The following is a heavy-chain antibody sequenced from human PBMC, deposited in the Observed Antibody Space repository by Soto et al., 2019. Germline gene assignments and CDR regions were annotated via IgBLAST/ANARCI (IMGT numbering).Heavy chain of an antibody. CDR2: IYHSGST. CDR1: GYSLSSGYS. V-gene: IGHV4-38-2*02. J-gene: IGHJ4*02. CDR3: ARDPPYYYDTSGYFDY. D-gene: IGHD3-22*01. Sequence: SETLSLTCAVSGYSLSSGYSWGWVRQPPGKGLEGIGRIYHSGSTYYNPSLKSRVNISVDTSKNQFSLKLSSVTAADTAVYYCARDPPYYYDTSGYFDYWGQGTLVTVSS.